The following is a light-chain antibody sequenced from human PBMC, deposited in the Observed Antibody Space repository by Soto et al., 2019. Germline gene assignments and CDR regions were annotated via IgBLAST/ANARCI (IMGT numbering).Light chain of an antibody. J-gene: IGKJ1*01. CDR1: QYINTR. CDR2: QTS. V-gene: IGKV3-11*01. Sequence: EIVLIQSPATLSSFPGDRVTLSCRASQYINTRLAWYQHRPGQAPRFIIYQTSIRAAGIPARFSASGSGTDCTLTISDVQPEDVALYYCHQRQSWPRTLGQGTKVDIK. CDR3: HQRQSWPRT.